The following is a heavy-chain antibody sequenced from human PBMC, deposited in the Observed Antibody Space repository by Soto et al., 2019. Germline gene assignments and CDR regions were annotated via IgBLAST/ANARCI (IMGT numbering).Heavy chain of an antibody. V-gene: IGHV3-33*01. CDR1: GFTFSSYG. CDR3: ARDQTLRLLWFGEPHYYYYGMDV. Sequence: QVQLVESGGGVVQPGRSLRLSCAASGFTFSSYGMHWVRQAPGKGLEWVAVIWYDGSNKYYADSVKGRFTISRENSKNTLYLQMNSLRAEDTAVYYCARDQTLRLLWFGEPHYYYYGMDVWGQGTTVTVSS. CDR2: IWYDGSNK. D-gene: IGHD3-10*01. J-gene: IGHJ6*02.